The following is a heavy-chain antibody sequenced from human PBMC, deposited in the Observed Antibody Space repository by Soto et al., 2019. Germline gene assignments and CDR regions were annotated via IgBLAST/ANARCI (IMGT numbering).Heavy chain of an antibody. CDR1: RGTFSSYA. CDR3: ATDQGGSPAAMFDMDV. D-gene: IGHD2-2*01. CDR2: IIPIFGTA. J-gene: IGHJ6*02. Sequence: QVRLVQSGAEVQKPGSSVKVSCKAYRGTFSSYAISWVRQAPGQGLEWMGGIIPIFGTANYAQKFQGRVTITADESTRTAYMELSSLRSEDTAVYYCATDQGGSPAAMFDMDVCGQGTTVTVSS. V-gene: IGHV1-69*01.